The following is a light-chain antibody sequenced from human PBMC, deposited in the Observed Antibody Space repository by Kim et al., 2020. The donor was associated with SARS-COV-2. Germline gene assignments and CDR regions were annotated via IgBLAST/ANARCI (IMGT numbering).Light chain of an antibody. CDR2: GAS. J-gene: IGKJ4*01. V-gene: IGKV3-20*01. Sequence: PGERSTLSCRASQSVSNSYLAWYQQKPVQAPRLLIYGASSRATGIPDRFSGSGSGTDFTFSISRLEPEDFAVYYCQQYGSSPLTFGGGTKVDIK. CDR3: QQYGSSPLT. CDR1: QSVSNSY.